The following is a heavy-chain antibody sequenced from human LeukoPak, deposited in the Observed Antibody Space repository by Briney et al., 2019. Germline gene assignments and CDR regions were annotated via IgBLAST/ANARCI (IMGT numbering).Heavy chain of an antibody. D-gene: IGHD5-12*01. J-gene: IGHJ3*01. V-gene: IGHV3-49*03. CDR1: GFIFRDHA. CDR3: SRNSGTLTGWPFDV. Sequence: PGRSLRLSCTASGFIFRDHAMNWFRQAPGKGLEWVGFIRTRTYSETTEHAASVKGRFTISRDDSNDIAYLQMNSLKTEDTAVYYCSRNSGTLTGWPFDVWGQGTMVTVSS. CDR2: IRTRTYSETT.